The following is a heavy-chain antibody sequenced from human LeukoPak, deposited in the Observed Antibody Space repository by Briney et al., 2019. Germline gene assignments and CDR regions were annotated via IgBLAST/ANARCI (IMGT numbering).Heavy chain of an antibody. D-gene: IGHD6-6*01. J-gene: IGHJ4*02. CDR1: GFTVSSNY. CDR2: IYSGGST. CDR3: ARARSSWVFDY. Sequence: GGSLRLSCAASGFTVSSNYMSWVRQAPGKGLELVSVIYSGGSTYYADSVKGRFTISRDNSKNTLYLQMNSLRAEDTAVYYCARARSSWVFDYWGQGTLVTVSS. V-gene: IGHV3-53*01.